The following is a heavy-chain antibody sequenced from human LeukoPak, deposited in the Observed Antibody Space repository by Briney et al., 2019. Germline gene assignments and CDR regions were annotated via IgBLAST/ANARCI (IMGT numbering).Heavy chain of an antibody. CDR1: GFTVSSNY. CDR3: ARAGYYYYGMDV. J-gene: IGHJ6*02. V-gene: IGHV3-66*01. D-gene: IGHD3-10*01. Sequence: SGGSLRLSCAASGFTVSSNYMSWVRQAPGKGLEWVSVIFSSGSTYYADSVKGRFTISRDNSKNTLYLQMNSLRAEDTAVYYCARAGYYYYGMDVWGQGTTVTVSS. CDR2: IFSSGST.